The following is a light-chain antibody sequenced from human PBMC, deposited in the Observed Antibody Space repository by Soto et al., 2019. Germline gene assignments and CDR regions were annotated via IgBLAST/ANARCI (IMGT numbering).Light chain of an antibody. CDR3: QQYTNWPYT. CDR2: GAS. Sequence: EIVMTQSPATLSESPGERASLSCRASQSVGSNLAWYQQTAGQAPRLLIYGASTRATGIPARFSGSGSGTNFTLSISSLQSEDFAVYSCQQYTNWPYTFGQGTKLEIK. CDR1: QSVGSN. V-gene: IGKV3-15*01. J-gene: IGKJ2*01.